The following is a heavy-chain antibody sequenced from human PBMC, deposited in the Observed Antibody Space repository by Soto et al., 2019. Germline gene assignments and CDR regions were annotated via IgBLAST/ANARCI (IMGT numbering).Heavy chain of an antibody. V-gene: IGHV1-58*01. CDR1: GFTFTSSA. CDR3: AAEFPIFGVVTPDYYGMDV. D-gene: IGHD3-3*01. CDR2: IVVGSGNT. Sequence: SVKVSCKASGFTFTSSAVQWVRQARGQRLEWIGWIVVGSGNTNYAQKFQGRVTITRDMSTSTAYMELSSLRSEDTAVYYCAAEFPIFGVVTPDYYGMDVWGQGTTVTVSS. J-gene: IGHJ6*02.